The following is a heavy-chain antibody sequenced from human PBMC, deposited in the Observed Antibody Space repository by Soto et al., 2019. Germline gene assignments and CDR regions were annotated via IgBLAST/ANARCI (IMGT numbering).Heavy chain of an antibody. D-gene: IGHD6-25*01. V-gene: IGHV3-23*01. CDR3: VRGRPVDY. J-gene: IGHJ4*02. Sequence: GGSLRLSCAASGLTFSSYAMSWVRQAPGKGLEWVSAISGSGGSTYYADSVKGRFTISRDNSKNTLYLQMDSLGAEDTAVYYRVRGRPVDYWAQGTLVTVSS. CDR2: ISGSGGST. CDR1: GLTFSSYA.